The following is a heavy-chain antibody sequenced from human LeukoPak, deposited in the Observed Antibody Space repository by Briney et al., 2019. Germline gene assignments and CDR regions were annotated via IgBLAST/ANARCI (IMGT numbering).Heavy chain of an antibody. V-gene: IGHV3-23*01. CDR1: GFTFSSYS. CDR2: ITGGIDYA. D-gene: IGHD2-15*01. J-gene: IGHJ6*02. CDR3: VRGYSFGPYGMDV. Sequence: GGSLRLSCAASGFTFSSYSMTWVRQAPGKGLEWVSAITGGIDYAGYADSVKGRFTISRDNSKNTLYLQMSSLRAEDTAVYFCVRGYSFGPYGMDVWGQGTTVTVSS.